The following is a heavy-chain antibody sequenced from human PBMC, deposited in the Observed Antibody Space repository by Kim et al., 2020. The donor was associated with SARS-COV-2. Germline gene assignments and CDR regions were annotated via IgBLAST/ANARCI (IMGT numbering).Heavy chain of an antibody. V-gene: IGHV5-51*01. CDR3: ARQSGGGNWLGNAFDI. Sequence: FQGQVTISADKSISTAYLQWSSLKASDTAMYYCARQSGGGNWLGNAFDIWGQGTMVTVSS. J-gene: IGHJ3*02. D-gene: IGHD2-15*01.